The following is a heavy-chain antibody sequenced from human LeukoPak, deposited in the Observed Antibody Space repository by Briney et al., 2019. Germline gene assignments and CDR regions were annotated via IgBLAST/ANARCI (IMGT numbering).Heavy chain of an antibody. Sequence: PSETLSLTCTVSGGSISSYYWSWLRQPAGKGLEWIGRIYTSGSTNYNPSLKSRVTMSLDTSKNQFSLKLSSVTAADTAVYYCARARCSSTSCPLDYWGQGTLVTVSS. D-gene: IGHD2-2*01. V-gene: IGHV4-4*07. J-gene: IGHJ4*02. CDR1: GGSISSYY. CDR2: IYTSGST. CDR3: ARARCSSTSCPLDY.